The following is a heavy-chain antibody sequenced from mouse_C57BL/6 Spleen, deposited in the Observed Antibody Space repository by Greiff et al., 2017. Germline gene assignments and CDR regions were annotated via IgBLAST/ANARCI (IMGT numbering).Heavy chain of an antibody. Sequence: EVHLVESGGGLVKPGGSLKLSCAASGFTFSSYAMSWVRQTPEKRLEWVATISDGGSYTYYPDNVKGRFTISRDNAKNNLYLQMSHLKSEDTAMYYCARDMGGGNPDWFAYWGQGTLVTVSA. CDR1: GFTFSSYA. J-gene: IGHJ3*01. CDR3: ARDMGGGNPDWFAY. D-gene: IGHD1-1*02. CDR2: ISDGGSYT. V-gene: IGHV5-4*01.